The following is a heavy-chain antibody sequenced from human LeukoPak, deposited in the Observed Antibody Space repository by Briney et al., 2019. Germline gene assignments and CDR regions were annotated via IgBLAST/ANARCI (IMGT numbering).Heavy chain of an antibody. V-gene: IGHV4-4*07. J-gene: IGHJ4*02. CDR2: IYTTGNT. D-gene: IGHD3-3*01. CDR3: ARDARGWSGFDY. CDR1: GGSISSYY. Sequence: PSETLSLTCSVSGGSISSYYWSWIRQPAGKGREWIGRIYTTGNTDYNPALKSRVTMSVDTSKNQLSLNLSSVTAADTAVYYCARDARGWSGFDYWGQGTLVTVSS.